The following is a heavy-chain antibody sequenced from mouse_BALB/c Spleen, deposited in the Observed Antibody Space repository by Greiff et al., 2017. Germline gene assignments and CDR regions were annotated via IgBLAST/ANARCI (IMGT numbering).Heavy chain of an antibody. V-gene: IGHV1S81*02. Sequence: VQLQQPGAELVKPGASVKLSCKASGYTFTSYYMYWVKQRPGQGLEWIGGINPSNGGTNFNEKFKSKATLTVDKSSSTAYMQLSSLTSEDSAVYDCTRYGNYEFADWGQGTLVTVSA. CDR1: GYTFTSYY. J-gene: IGHJ3*01. CDR2: INPSNGGT. CDR3: TRYGNYEFAD. D-gene: IGHD2-1*01.